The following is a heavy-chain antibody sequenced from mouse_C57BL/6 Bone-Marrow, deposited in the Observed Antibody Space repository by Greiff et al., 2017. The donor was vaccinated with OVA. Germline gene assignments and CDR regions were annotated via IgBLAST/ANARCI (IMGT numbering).Heavy chain of an antibody. D-gene: IGHD2-4*01. CDR3: ARDDYDYERVYYAMDY. J-gene: IGHJ4*01. CDR1: GYTFTDYY. V-gene: IGHV1-26*01. Sequence: EVQLQQSGPELVKPGASVKISCKASGYTFTDYYMNWVKQSHGKSLEWIGDINPNNGGTSYNQKFKGKATLTVDKSSSTAYMELRSLTSEESAVYYCARDDYDYERVYYAMDYWGQGTSVTVSS. CDR2: INPNNGGT.